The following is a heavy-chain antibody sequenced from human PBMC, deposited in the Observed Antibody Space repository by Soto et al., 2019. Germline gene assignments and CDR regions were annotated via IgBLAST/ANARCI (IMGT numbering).Heavy chain of an antibody. V-gene: IGHV1-69*13. Sequence: SVPVSCMCTVCTFSTHAIIWVRQAAGHGLEWMGGISPISTTTYYTQKFQGKFTITADEPTSTAFIELSSLKSEDTAAFYCARGYCSGGNCYSGMDVWGQGTMVTVSS. CDR2: ISPISTTT. D-gene: IGHD2-15*01. CDR3: ARGYCSGGNCYSGMDV. J-gene: IGHJ6*02. CDR1: VCTFSTHA.